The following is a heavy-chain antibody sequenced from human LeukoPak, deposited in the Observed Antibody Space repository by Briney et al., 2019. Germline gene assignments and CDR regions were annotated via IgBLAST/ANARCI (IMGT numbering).Heavy chain of an antibody. V-gene: IGHV4-30-4*01. Sequence: SQTLSLTRTVSGGSISSGDYYWSWIRQPPGKGLEWIGYIYYSGSTYYNPSLKGRVTISVDTSKNQFSLKLSSATAADTAVYYCARESYIVFNWFDPWGQGTLVTVSS. CDR3: ARESYIVFNWFDP. CDR2: IYYSGST. D-gene: IGHD5/OR15-5a*01. CDR1: GGSISSGDYY. J-gene: IGHJ5*02.